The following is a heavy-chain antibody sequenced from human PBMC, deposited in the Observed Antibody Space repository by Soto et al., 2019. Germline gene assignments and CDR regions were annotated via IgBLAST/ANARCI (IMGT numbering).Heavy chain of an antibody. CDR1: GFTVSSNY. Sequence: GGSLRLSCAASGFTVSSNYMSWVRQAPGKGLEWVSVIYSGGSTYYADSVKGRFTISRDNSKNTLYLQMNSLRAEDTAVYYCARSXYYYESSDRPLNYGMDVWGQGTTVTVSS. V-gene: IGHV3-53*01. D-gene: IGHD3-22*01. J-gene: IGHJ6*02. CDR3: ARSXYYYESSDRPLNYGMDV. CDR2: IYSGGST.